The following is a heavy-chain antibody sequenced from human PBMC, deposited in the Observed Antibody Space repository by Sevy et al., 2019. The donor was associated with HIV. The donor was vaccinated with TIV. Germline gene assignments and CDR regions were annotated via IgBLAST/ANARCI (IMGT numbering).Heavy chain of an antibody. CDR3: ARGGRWLQVQGYYGMDV. D-gene: IGHD5-12*01. V-gene: IGHV3-7*01. CDR2: IKQDGSEK. J-gene: IGHJ6*02. CDR1: GFTFSRYW. Sequence: GGSLRLSCAASGFTFSRYWMSWVRQAPGKGLEWVANIKQDGSEKYYVDSVKGRFTISRDNAKNSLYLQMNSLRAEDTAVYYCARGGRWLQVQGYYGMDVWGQGTMVTVSS.